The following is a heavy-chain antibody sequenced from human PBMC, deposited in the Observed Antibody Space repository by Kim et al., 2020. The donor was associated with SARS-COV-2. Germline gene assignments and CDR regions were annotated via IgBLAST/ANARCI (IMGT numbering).Heavy chain of an antibody. V-gene: IGHV6-1*01. CDR3: ARATEDVFDY. D-gene: IGHD3-16*01. J-gene: IGHJ4*02. CDR2: YN. Sequence: YNDYAVSVKRRITINPDTSKNQFSLQLNSVTPEDTAVYYCARATEDVFDYWGQGTLVTVSS.